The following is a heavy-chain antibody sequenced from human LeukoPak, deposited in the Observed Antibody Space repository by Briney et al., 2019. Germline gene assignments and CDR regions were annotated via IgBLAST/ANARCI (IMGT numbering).Heavy chain of an antibody. CDR1: GYTFTGYY. J-gene: IGHJ3*02. V-gene: IGHV1-18*04. CDR3: ARAADDGNDAFDI. D-gene: IGHD1-1*01. Sequence: GASVKVSCKASGYTFTGYYMHWVRQAPGQGLEWMGWISAYNGNTNYAQKLQGRVTMTTDTSTSTAYMELRSLRSDDTAVYYCARAADDGNDAFDIWGQGTMVTVSS. CDR2: ISAYNGNT.